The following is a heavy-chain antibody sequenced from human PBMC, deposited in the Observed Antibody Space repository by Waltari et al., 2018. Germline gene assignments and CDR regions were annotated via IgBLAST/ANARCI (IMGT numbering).Heavy chain of an antibody. J-gene: IGHJ4*02. CDR2: IYHSGST. CDR1: GGSISSGGYY. CDR3: ARVGIAAAGKLGAYFDY. D-gene: IGHD6-13*01. Sequence: QVQLQESGPGLVKPSQTLSLTCTVSGGSISSGGYYWSWIRQHPGKGLEWIGYIYHSGSTYYNPSLKSRVTISVDRSKNQFSLKLSSVTAADTAVYYCARVGIAAAGKLGAYFDYWGQGTLVTVSS. V-gene: IGHV4-31*03.